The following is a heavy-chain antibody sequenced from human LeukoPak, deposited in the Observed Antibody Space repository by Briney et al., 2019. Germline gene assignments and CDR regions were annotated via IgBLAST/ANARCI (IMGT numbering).Heavy chain of an antibody. J-gene: IGHJ4*02. CDR3: ARAYDILTGYHDY. CDR2: IYSGGST. V-gene: IGHV3-53*05. CDR1: GFTVSSNY. Sequence: PGGSLRLSCAASGFTVSSNYMSWVRQAPGKGLEWVSVIYSGGSTYYTDSVKGRFTISRDNSKNTLYLQMNSLRAEDTAVYYCARAYDILTGYHDYWGQGTLVTVSS. D-gene: IGHD3-9*01.